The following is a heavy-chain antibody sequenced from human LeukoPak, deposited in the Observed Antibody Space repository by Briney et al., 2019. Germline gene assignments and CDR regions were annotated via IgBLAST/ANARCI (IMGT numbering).Heavy chain of an antibody. CDR1: GFTFSIYT. D-gene: IGHD6-6*01. J-gene: IGHJ4*02. CDR2: SSSSGTAM. CDR3: ARLTYSTSPTPFDY. V-gene: IGHV3-48*01. Sequence: PGGSLRLSCAASGFTFSIYTIYWVRQAPGKGLECVSYSSSSGTAMDYADSVKGRFTISRDNAENSLYLQMNNLRAEDTAVYYCARLTYSTSPTPFDYWGQGTLVTVSS.